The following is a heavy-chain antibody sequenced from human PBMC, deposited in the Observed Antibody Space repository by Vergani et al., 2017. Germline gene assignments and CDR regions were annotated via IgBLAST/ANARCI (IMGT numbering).Heavy chain of an antibody. D-gene: IGHD6-19*01. CDR2: INAGNGNT. V-gene: IGHV1-3*01. Sequence: QVQLVPSGAEVKKPGASVKVSCKASGYTFTSYAMHWVRQAPGQRLEWMGWINAGNGNTKYSQKFQGRVTITADESTSTAYMELSSLRSEDTAVYYCASQAVAGTSQLQYWGQGTLVTVSA. CDR1: GYTFTSYA. J-gene: IGHJ4*02. CDR3: ASQAVAGTSQLQY.